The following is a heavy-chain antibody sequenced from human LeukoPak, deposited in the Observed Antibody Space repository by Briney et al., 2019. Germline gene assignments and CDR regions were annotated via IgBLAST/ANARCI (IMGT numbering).Heavy chain of an antibody. CDR3: AKWDFFGDYFSLDP. D-gene: IGHD1-26*01. J-gene: IGHJ5*02. CDR1: GFTFRSDW. V-gene: IGHV3-7*01. Sequence: TGGSLRLSCAASGFTFRSDWMSWVRQAPGKGLEWVATIKHDLSETHYGDSVKGRFIVSRDNPKNSLFLQMNSLRVEDTALYFCAKWDFFGDYFSLDPRGQGTRVTVSS. CDR2: IKHDLSET.